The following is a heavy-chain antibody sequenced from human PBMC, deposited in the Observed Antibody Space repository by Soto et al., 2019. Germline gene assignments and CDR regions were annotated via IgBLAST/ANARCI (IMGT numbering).Heavy chain of an antibody. Sequence: GESLQISCKGSGYSFTSYWISWVRQMPGKGLEWMGRIDPSDSYTNYSPSFQGHVTISADKSISTAYLQWSSLKASDTAMYYCARHTDTAMDLYYYYGMDVWGQGTTVTVSS. J-gene: IGHJ6*02. CDR3: ARHTDTAMDLYYYYGMDV. CDR1: GYSFTSYW. D-gene: IGHD5-18*01. CDR2: IDPSDSYT. V-gene: IGHV5-10-1*01.